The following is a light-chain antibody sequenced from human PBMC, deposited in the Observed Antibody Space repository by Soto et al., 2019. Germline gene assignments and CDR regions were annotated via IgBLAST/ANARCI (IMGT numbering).Light chain of an antibody. Sequence: QSALTQPASVSGSPGQSITISCTGTSSDVGGYNYVSWYQQHPGKAPKLMIYEVSNRPSGVSNRFSGSKSGNTASLTISGLQAEDEAHYYCCSYAGTYMVFGGGTKLTVL. CDR1: SSDVGGYNY. CDR3: CSYAGTYMV. V-gene: IGLV2-14*01. J-gene: IGLJ2*01. CDR2: EVS.